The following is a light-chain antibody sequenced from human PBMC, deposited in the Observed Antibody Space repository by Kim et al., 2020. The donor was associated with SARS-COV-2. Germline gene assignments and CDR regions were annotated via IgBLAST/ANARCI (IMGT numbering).Light chain of an antibody. CDR2: KAS. J-gene: IGKJ4*01. Sequence: ATVGDRVTITCRASQSISTWLAWYQQKPGKAPKFLIYKASTLETGVPSRFSGSGSGTEFSLTITSLQPDDFATYYCQQYNNYPLTFGGGTKVDIK. CDR1: QSISTW. CDR3: QQYNNYPLT. V-gene: IGKV1-5*03.